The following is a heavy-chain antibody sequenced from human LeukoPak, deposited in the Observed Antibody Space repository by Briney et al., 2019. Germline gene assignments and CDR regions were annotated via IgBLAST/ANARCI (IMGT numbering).Heavy chain of an antibody. D-gene: IGHD3-16*01. CDR3: SRVVGDYVWEHYFDY. CDR2: IRSKAYGGTT. Sequence: GGSLRLSCAASGFTLSSSWMSWLRQAPGKGLEWVGFIRSKAYGGTTEYAASVKGRFTISRDDSKSIAHLQMNSLKTEDTVVYYCSRVVGDYVWEHYFDYWGQGTLVTVSS. J-gene: IGHJ4*02. CDR1: GFTLSSSW. V-gene: IGHV3-49*03.